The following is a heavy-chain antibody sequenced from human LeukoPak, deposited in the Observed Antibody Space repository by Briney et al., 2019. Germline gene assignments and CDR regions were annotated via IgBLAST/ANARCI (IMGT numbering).Heavy chain of an antibody. Sequence: PSQTLSLTCTVSVDSIGRGSYYWSWIRQPAGKGLEWIGRIYTSGSTNYNPSLKSRVTISVDTSKNQFSLKLSSVTAADTAVYYCARDGTGAPGYYYYYMDVWGKGTTVTVSS. J-gene: IGHJ6*03. V-gene: IGHV4-61*02. D-gene: IGHD3/OR15-3a*01. CDR3: ARDGTGAPGYYYYYMDV. CDR1: VDSIGRGSYY. CDR2: IYTSGST.